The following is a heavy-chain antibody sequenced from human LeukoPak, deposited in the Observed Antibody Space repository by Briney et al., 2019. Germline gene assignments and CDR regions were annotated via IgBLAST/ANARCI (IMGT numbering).Heavy chain of an antibody. J-gene: IGHJ4*02. D-gene: IGHD3-22*01. CDR2: INPNSGGT. V-gene: IGHV1-2*02. CDR3: ARVARDSSGYPFDY. Sequence: ASVKVSCKASGYTFTGYYMHWVRQAPGQGLEWMGWINPNSGGTNYAQKFQGRVTMTRDTSISTAYMELSRLRSDDTAVYYCARVARDSSGYPFDYWGRGTLVTVSS. CDR1: GYTFTGYY.